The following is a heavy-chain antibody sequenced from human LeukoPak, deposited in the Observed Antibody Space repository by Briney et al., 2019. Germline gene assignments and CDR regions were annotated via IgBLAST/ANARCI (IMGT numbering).Heavy chain of an antibody. CDR2: IKQDGSEK. V-gene: IGHV3-7*01. Sequence: GGSLRLSCAASGSTFSSNWMTWVRQAPGKGLEWVANIKQDGSEKYYVDSVKGRFTISRDNAKKSLYLQMNSLRAEDTAMYYCARDEYLWSGYYPNQAFDYWGQGTLVTVSS. D-gene: IGHD3-3*01. J-gene: IGHJ4*02. CDR3: ARDEYLWSGYYPNQAFDY. CDR1: GSTFSSNW.